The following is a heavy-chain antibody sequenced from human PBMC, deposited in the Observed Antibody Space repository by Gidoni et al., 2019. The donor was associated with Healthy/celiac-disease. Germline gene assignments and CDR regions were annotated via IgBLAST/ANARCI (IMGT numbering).Heavy chain of an antibody. CDR3: ARELIVSGSSSSGNYYYYGMDV. CDR2: ISSRGSTI. J-gene: IGHJ6*02. V-gene: IGHV3-11*01. CDR1: AFTFSDYY. Sequence: QVQLVESGGGLVKPGGSLRPSCAASAFTFSDYYMSWIRQAPGKGLEWVSYISSRGSTIYYADSVKGRFTISRDNAKNALYLQMNSLRAEDTAVYYCARELIVSGSSSSGNYYYYGMDVWGQGTTVTVSS. D-gene: IGHD6-6*01.